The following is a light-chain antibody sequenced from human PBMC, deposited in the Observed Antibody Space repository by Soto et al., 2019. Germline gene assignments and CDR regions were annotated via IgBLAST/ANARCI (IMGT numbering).Light chain of an antibody. V-gene: IGLV2-14*01. Sequence: SALAQPASVSGSPGQSITISCTGTSSDAGLYDYVSWYQQHPGKAPQLMIYAVSNRPSGVSNRFSASKSGNTASLFISGLQAEDEADYYCSSYTSDSSYVFGSGTKVTV. J-gene: IGLJ1*01. CDR2: AVS. CDR3: SSYTSDSSYV. CDR1: SSDAGLYDY.